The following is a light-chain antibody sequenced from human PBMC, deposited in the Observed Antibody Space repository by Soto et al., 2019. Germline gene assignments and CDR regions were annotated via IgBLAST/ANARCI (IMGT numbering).Light chain of an antibody. V-gene: IGKV3-15*01. CDR3: QQYGNWPPLT. CDR1: QNINTN. Sequence: VMTQSPATLSASPGERVTLSCRASQNINTNLVWYQHKPGQAPRVLLYGASSRARGVPARFSGSGSGTDFTLTISSRQSEDFAIYYCQQYGNWPPLTFGGGTKLGIK. J-gene: IGKJ4*01. CDR2: GAS.